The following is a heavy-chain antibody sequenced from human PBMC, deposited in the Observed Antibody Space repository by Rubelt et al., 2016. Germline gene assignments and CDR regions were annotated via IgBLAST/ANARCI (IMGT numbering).Heavy chain of an antibody. CDR1: GGSTNNLY. CDR3: ARDFSTWSRGDWFDS. V-gene: IGHV4-4*07. Sequence: QVQLQESGPGLVRPSETLSLTCTVSGGSTNNLYWSWLRQSAEQGLEWIGRIYSSGTFNYNPSLPGRVTIALDTSKNLLTLNLRSVTAADTATYYCARDFSTWSRGDWFDSWGQGIPVTVSS. J-gene: IGHJ5*01. CDR2: IYSSGTF. D-gene: IGHD6-13*01.